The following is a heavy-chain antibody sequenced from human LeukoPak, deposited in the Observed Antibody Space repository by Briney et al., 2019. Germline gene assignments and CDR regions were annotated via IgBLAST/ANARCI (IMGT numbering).Heavy chain of an antibody. CDR1: GYSFTSYW. CDR3: ARAYIPSSSNYYYYYMDV. J-gene: IGHJ6*03. CDR2: IYPGDSDT. V-gene: IGHV5-51*01. Sequence: GESLKISCKGSGYSFTSYWIGWVRQMPGKGLEWMGIIYPGDSDTRYSPSFQGQVTISADKSISTAYRQWSSLKASDTAMYYCARAYIPSSSNYYYYYMDVWGKGTTVTVSS. D-gene: IGHD6-6*01.